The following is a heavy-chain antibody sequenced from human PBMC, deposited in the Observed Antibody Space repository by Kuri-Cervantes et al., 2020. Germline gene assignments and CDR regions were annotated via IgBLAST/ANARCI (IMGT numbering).Heavy chain of an antibody. CDR3: ARDQVDIVATIYYYYYYGMDV. J-gene: IGHJ6*02. D-gene: IGHD5-12*01. Sequence: GGSLRLSCAASGFTFSSYSMNWVRQAPGKGLEWVSYISSSSSTIYYADSVKGRFTISRDNAKNSLYLQMNSLRDEDTAVYYCARDQVDIVATIYYYYYYGMDVWGQGTTVTVSS. CDR2: ISSSSSTI. V-gene: IGHV3-48*02. CDR1: GFTFSSYS.